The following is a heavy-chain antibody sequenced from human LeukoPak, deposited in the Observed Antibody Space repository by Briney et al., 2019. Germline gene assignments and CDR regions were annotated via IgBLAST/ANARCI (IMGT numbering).Heavy chain of an antibody. CDR2: IYHSGGT. Sequence: SETLSLTCTVSGDSITSSNWWSWVRQPPGKGLEWLGEIYHSGGTSYNSNLQSRLTMSVDKPKNQFSLKVRSVTAADTAVYYCARRGYSGYDYDYWGQGTLVTVSS. CDR3: ARRGYSGYDYDY. V-gene: IGHV4-4*02. CDR1: GDSITSSNW. D-gene: IGHD5-12*01. J-gene: IGHJ4*02.